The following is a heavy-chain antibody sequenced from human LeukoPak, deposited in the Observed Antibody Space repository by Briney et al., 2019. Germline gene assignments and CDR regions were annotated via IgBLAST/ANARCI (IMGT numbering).Heavy chain of an antibody. CDR2: IRSKANSYAT. CDR3: IRSYYYDSSGYIWFDP. CDR1: GFTLSGSA. Sequence: PVGSLRLSCAASGFTLSGSAMHWVRQASGKGLEWVGRIRSKANSYATAYAASVKGRFTISRDDSKNTAYLQMNSLKTEDTAVYYCIRSYYYDSSGYIWFDPWGQGTLVTVSS. J-gene: IGHJ5*02. V-gene: IGHV3-73*01. D-gene: IGHD3-22*01.